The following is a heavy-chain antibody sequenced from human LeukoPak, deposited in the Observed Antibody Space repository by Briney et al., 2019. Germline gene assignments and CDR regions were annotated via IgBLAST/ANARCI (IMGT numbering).Heavy chain of an antibody. CDR1: GYSISSGYY. V-gene: IGHV4-38-2*01. Sequence: SETLSLTCAVSGYSISSGYYWGWIRQPPGKGLEWIGSIYHSGSTYYNPSLKSRVTISVDTSKNQFSMKLTSVTAEDTAVYYCATRGYGSGSYGAFDIWGQGTMVTVSS. J-gene: IGHJ3*02. D-gene: IGHD3-10*01. CDR3: ATRGYGSGSYGAFDI. CDR2: IYHSGST.